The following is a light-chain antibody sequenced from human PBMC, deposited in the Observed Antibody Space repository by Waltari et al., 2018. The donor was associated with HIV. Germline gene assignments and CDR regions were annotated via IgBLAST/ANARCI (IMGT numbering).Light chain of an antibody. CDR3: QRYNNWPPAWT. Sequence: EIVMTQSPATLSVSAGERVTLSCRASQRVNSNLAWYQQKPGQAPRLLIYGASTRAAGIPARFSGSGSGTEFTLTISSLQSEDFAVYYCQRYNNWPPAWTFGQGTKVEIK. J-gene: IGKJ1*01. CDR2: GAS. V-gene: IGKV3-15*01. CDR1: QRVNSN.